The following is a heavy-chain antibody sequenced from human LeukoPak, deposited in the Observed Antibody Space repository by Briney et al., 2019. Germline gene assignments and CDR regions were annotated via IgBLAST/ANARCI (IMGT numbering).Heavy chain of an antibody. CDR1: GDTVSSNSAA. CDR3: ARAKGRSPLFDY. V-gene: IGHV6-1*01. Sequence: SQTLSLTCAISGDTVSSNSAAWNWIRHSPSRGLEWLGRTYYRSKWYNDYAVSVKGRIAINPDTSKNQYSLQLNSVTPEDTAVYYCARAKGRSPLFDYWGEGALVTVSS. CDR2: TYYRSKWYN. D-gene: IGHD6-13*01. J-gene: IGHJ4*02.